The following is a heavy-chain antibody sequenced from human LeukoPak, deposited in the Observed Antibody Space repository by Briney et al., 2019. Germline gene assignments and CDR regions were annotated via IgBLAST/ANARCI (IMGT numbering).Heavy chain of an antibody. CDR1: GGSFSGYY. Sequence: SETLSLTCAVYGGSFSGYYWSWIRQPPGKGLEWIGEINHSGSTNYNPSLKSRVTISVDTSKNQFSLKLSSVTAADTAVYYCARPGLRCSSTSCYYRKLKYFQHWGQGTLVTVSS. CDR3: ARPGLRCSSTSCYYRKLKYFQH. D-gene: IGHD2-2*01. CDR2: INHSGST. J-gene: IGHJ1*01. V-gene: IGHV4-34*01.